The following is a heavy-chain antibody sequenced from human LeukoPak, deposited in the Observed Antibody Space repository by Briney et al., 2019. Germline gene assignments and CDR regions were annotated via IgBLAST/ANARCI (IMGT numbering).Heavy chain of an antibody. CDR3: ATTGPGDY. V-gene: IGHV1-18*01. Sequence: ASVKVSCKASGYIVTSYAMNWVRQAPGQGLEWMGWISAYNGNTNYAQKLQGRVTMTTDTSTSTAYMELRSLRSDDTAVYYCATTGPGDYWGQGTLVTVSS. CDR2: ISAYNGNT. J-gene: IGHJ4*02. D-gene: IGHD1-1*01. CDR1: GYIVTSYA.